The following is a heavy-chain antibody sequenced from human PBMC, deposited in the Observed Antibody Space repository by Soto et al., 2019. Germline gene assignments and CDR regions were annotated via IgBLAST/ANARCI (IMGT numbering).Heavy chain of an antibody. CDR2: INPSGGST. CDR3: ARDEHCTNGVCFVMDV. CDR1: GYTFTSYY. Sequence: GASVKVSCKASGYTFTSYYMHWVRQAPGQGLEWMGIINPSGGSTSYAQKFQGRVTMTRDTSTSTVYMELSSLRSEDTAVYYCARDEHCTNGVCFVMDVWGQGTTVTLSS. J-gene: IGHJ6*02. V-gene: IGHV1-46*01. D-gene: IGHD2-8*01.